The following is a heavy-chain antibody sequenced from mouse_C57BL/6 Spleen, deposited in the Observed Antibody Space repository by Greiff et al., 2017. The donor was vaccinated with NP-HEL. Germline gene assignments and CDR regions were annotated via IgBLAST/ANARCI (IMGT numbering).Heavy chain of an antibody. CDR1: GYTFTSYW. Sequence: QVQLQQPGAELVMPGASVKLSCKASGYTFTSYWMHWVKQRPGQGLEWIGEIDPSDSYTNYNQKFKGKSTLTVDKSSSTAYMQLSSLTSEDSAVYYCARGPNYYGSYWGQGTTLTVSS. J-gene: IGHJ2*01. D-gene: IGHD1-1*01. CDR2: IDPSDSYT. V-gene: IGHV1-69*01. CDR3: ARGPNYYGSY.